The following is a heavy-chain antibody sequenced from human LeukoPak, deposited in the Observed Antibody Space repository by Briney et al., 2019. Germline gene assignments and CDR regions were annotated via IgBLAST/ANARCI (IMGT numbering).Heavy chain of an antibody. CDR1: GDTFTSYG. Sequence: ASVTVSCKASGDTFTSYGISWVRQAPGQGLEWMGWISAYNGNTNYAQRLQGRVTMTTDTSTSTAYMELRSLRSDDTAVYYCARDRPTYYYDSSGYYYAYYFDYWGQGTLVTVSS. CDR2: ISAYNGNT. D-gene: IGHD3-22*01. J-gene: IGHJ4*02. CDR3: ARDRPTYYYDSSGYYYAYYFDY. V-gene: IGHV1-18*01.